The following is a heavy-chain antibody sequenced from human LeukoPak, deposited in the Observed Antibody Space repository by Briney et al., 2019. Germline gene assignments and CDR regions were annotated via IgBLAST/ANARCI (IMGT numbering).Heavy chain of an antibody. CDR3: ARSYFYDNSGYYYWDY. V-gene: IGHV3-21*01. CDR1: GFTFSVYN. Sequence: GGSLRLSCAASGFTFSVYNMNWVRQAPGKGLEWVSSISSSSSSIYYADSVKGRLTISRDNAKNSLYLQMNSLSAEDTAVYYCARSYFYDNSGYYYWDYWGRGTLVTVSS. J-gene: IGHJ4*02. CDR2: ISSSSSSI. D-gene: IGHD3-22*01.